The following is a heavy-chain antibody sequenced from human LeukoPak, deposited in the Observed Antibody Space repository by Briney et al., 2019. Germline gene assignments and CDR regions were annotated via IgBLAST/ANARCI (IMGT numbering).Heavy chain of an antibody. D-gene: IGHD1-26*01. CDR2: INHSGST. Sequence: SETLSLTCAVYGGSFSGYYWSWIRQPPGRGLEWIGEINHSGSTNYNPSLKSRVTISVDTSKNQFSLKLSSVTAADTAVYYCARGLGSYRNFDYWGQGTLVTVSS. V-gene: IGHV4-34*01. J-gene: IGHJ4*02. CDR1: GGSFSGYY. CDR3: ARGLGSYRNFDY.